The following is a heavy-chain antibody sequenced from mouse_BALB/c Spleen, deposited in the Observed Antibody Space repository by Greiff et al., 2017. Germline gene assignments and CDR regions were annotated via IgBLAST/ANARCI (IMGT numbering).Heavy chain of an antibody. CDR2: IWRGGST. D-gene: IGHD1-1*01. V-gene: IGHV2-5-1*01. CDR1: GFSLTSYG. Sequence: QVQLKESGPSLVQPSQSLSITCTVSGFSLTSYGVHWVRQSPGKGLEWLGVIWRGGSTDYNAAFMSRLSITKDNSKSQVFFKMNSLQADDTAIYYCAKGGSYYYGSSYDDYFDYWGQGTTLTVSS. CDR3: AKGGSYYYGSSYDDYFDY. J-gene: IGHJ2*01.